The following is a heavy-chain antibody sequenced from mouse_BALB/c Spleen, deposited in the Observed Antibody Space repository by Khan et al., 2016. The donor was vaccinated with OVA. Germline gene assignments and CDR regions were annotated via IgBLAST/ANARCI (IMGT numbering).Heavy chain of an antibody. V-gene: IGHV2-6-2*01. CDR3: ARHQFPLSMDS. Sequence: QVQLQQSGPDLVAPSQSLSITCTVSGFSLTSYAIHWVRQPPGKGLDWLVVIWSDGRTTYNSALKSRLSTSTDNSKSQVFLKIASLQDDDTAMYYFARHQFPLSMDSWGQGTLVTVSS. CDR2: IWSDGRT. CDR1: GFSLTSYA. J-gene: IGHJ4*01.